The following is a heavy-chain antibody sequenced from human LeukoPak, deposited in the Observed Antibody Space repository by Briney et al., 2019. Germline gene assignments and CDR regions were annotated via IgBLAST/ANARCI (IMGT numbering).Heavy chain of an antibody. CDR1: GYSFTSYW. CDR3: ARRRPNAYNWNFLISDWFDP. Sequence: GESLKISCKGSGYSFTSYWIGWVRQMPGKGLEWMGIIYPGDSDTRYSPSFQGQVTISADKSISTAYLQWSSLKASDTAMYYCARRRPNAYNWNFLISDWFDPWGQGTLVTVSS. CDR2: IYPGDSDT. J-gene: IGHJ5*02. V-gene: IGHV5-51*01. D-gene: IGHD1-7*01.